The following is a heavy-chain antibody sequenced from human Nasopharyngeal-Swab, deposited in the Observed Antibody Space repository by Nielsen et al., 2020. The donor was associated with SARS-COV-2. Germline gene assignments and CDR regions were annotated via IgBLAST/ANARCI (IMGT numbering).Heavy chain of an antibody. CDR1: GFTFSSYA. V-gene: IGHV3-23*01. D-gene: IGHD6-13*01. Sequence: GGSLKISCAASGFTFSSYAMSWVRQAPGKGLEWVSAISGSGGSTYYADSVKGRFTISRDNSKNTLYLQMNSLRAEDTAVYYCAKGGGSWYYYYYGMDVWGQGTTVTVSS. CDR2: ISGSGGST. J-gene: IGHJ6*02. CDR3: AKGGGSWYYYYYGMDV.